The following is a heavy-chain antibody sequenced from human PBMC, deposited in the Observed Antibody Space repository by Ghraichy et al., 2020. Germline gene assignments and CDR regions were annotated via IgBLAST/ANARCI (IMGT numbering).Heavy chain of an antibody. Sequence: GGSLRLSCVGSGFTLSNYNMNWVRQSPGKGLEWISYITTSSRSIFYADSVKGRFTISRDNAKNSLSLQMNSLRDEDTAIYYCARAYRVGRFYYYDGMDVWSPGAT. CDR2: ITTSSRSI. V-gene: IGHV3-48*02. J-gene: IGHJ6*02. CDR3: ARAYRVGRFYYYDGMDV. D-gene: IGHD3-10*01. CDR1: GFTLSNYN.